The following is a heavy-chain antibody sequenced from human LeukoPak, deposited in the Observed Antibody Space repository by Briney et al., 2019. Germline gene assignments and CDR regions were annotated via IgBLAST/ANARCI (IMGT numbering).Heavy chain of an antibody. CDR2: INTNTGNP. J-gene: IGHJ2*01. CDR1: GYTFTSYA. V-gene: IGHV7-4-1*02. CDR3: ARLMVAATAWYFDL. D-gene: IGHD2-15*01. Sequence: ASVKVSCKASGYTFTSYAMNWVRQAPGQGLEWMGWINTNTGNPTYAQGFTGRFVFSLDTSVGTAYLQISSLKAEDTAVYYCARLMVAATAWYFDLWGRGTLVTVSS.